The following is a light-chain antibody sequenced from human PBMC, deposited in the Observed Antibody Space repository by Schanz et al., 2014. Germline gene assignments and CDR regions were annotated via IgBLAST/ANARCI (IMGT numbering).Light chain of an antibody. CDR2: EVS. Sequence: QSALTQPPSASGSPGQSVTISCTGTSSDIGGYKYVSWYQHHPGKAPKLMIYEVSKRPSGVPDRFSGSKSGNTASLTISGLQAEDEADYYCYAGSYPQFGGGTKLTV. J-gene: IGLJ2*01. V-gene: IGLV2-8*01. CDR1: SSDIGGYKY. CDR3: YAGSYPQ.